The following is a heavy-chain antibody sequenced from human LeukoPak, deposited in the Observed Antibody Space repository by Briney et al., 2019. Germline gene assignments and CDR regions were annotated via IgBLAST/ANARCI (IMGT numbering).Heavy chain of an antibody. V-gene: IGHV3-30*02. Sequence: GGSLRLSCAASGFTFSSYGMHWVRQAPGKGLEWVAFIRYDGSNKYYADSVKGRFTISRDNSKNTLYLQMNSLRAEDTAVYYCASLVSYPPWFGLAFDYWGQGTLVTVSS. CDR1: GFTFSSYG. CDR2: IRYDGSNK. D-gene: IGHD3-10*01. CDR3: ASLVSYPPWFGLAFDY. J-gene: IGHJ4*02.